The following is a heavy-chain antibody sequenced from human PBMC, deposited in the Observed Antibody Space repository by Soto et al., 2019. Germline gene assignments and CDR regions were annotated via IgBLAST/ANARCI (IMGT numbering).Heavy chain of an antibody. CDR1: GSSIRPFY. J-gene: IGHJ4*02. D-gene: IGHD4-17*01. Sequence: SLTCIVSGSSIRPFYWSWIRQPPGKGLEWIGNIYYSGSTNYNPSLKSRVTISVDTSKRQFSLNLYSMTAADTAVYYCSRVGGYYGDYPNFDYWGQGTRVTVSS. CDR3: SRVGGYYGDYPNFDY. CDR2: IYYSGST. V-gene: IGHV4-59*01.